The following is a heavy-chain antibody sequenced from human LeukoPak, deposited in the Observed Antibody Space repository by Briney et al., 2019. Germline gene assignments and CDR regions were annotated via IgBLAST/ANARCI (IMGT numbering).Heavy chain of an antibody. J-gene: IGHJ4*02. CDR2: ISSSSSTI. CDR1: EFTFSSHS. V-gene: IGHV3-48*04. D-gene: IGHD3-3*01. Sequence: GGSLRLSCAASEFTFSSHSMNWVRQAPGKGLEWVSYISSSSSTIYYADSVKGRFTISRDIAKNTLYLQMNSLRAEDTGVYYCAKDHYWSIDYRGRGTLVTVSS. CDR3: AKDHYWSIDY.